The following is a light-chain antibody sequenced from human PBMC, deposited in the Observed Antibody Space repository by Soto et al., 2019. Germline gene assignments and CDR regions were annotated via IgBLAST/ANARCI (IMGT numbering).Light chain of an antibody. CDR2: DVS. CDR3: SSYTSSSTDV. V-gene: IGLV2-14*01. J-gene: IGLJ1*01. CDR1: SSDVGGYNY. Sequence: ALTQPASVSGSPGQSITISCTGTSSDVGGYNYVSWYQQHPGKAPKLMIYDVSNRPSGVSSRFSGSKSGNTASLTISGLQAEDEADYYCSSYTSSSTDVFGTGTKVTVL.